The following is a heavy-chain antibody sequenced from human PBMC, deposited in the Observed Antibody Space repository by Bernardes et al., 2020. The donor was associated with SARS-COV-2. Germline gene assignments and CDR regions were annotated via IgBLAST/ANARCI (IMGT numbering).Heavy chain of an antibody. CDR2: INGDGTST. D-gene: IGHD1-26*01. CDR1: GFTFSSYW. V-gene: IGHV3-74*01. J-gene: IGHJ3*02. Sequence: GGSLRLSCAVSGFTFSSYWMHWIRQAPGKGLVWVYRINGDGTSTSYADSVKGRFTIPRDNAKNTLNRQMNSLSAEDTAVYYCARGAYSLNKSGPRSVFDIWGQATMVTVSS. CDR3: ARGAYSLNKSGPRSVFDI.